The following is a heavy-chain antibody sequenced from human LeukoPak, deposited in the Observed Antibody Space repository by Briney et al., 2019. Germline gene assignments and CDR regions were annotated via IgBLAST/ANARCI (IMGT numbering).Heavy chain of an antibody. CDR3: ATLLTLDAFDI. J-gene: IGHJ3*02. CDR2: IYHSGST. Sequence: SETLSLTCTVSGGSISSYYWGWIRQPPGKGLEWIGSIYHSGSTYYNPSLKSRVTISVDTSKNQFSLKLSSVTAADTAVYYCATLLTLDAFDIWGQGTMVTVSS. V-gene: IGHV4-38-2*02. CDR1: GGSISSYY.